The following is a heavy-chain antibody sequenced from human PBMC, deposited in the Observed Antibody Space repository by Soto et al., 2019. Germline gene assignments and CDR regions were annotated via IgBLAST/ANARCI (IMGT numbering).Heavy chain of an antibody. CDR3: ARGLVMYYYYMDV. CDR2: IYYSGST. D-gene: IGHD2-21*01. V-gene: IGHV4-30-4*01. J-gene: IGHJ6*03. Sequence: SETLSLTCTVSGGSISSGDYYWSWIRQPPGKGLEWIGYIYYSGSTNYNPSLKSRVTISVDTSKNQFSLKLSSVTAADTAVYYCARGLVMYYYYMDVWGKGTTVTVSS. CDR1: GGSISSGDYY.